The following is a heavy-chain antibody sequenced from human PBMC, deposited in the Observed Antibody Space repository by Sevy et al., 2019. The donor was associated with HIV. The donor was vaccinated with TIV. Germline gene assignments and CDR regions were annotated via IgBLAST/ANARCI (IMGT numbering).Heavy chain of an antibody. Sequence: ASVKVSCKASGYTFTSYDFNWVRQATGQGLEWMGWINPNSGNTGYAQKFQGSVTMTRNTSISTAYMELSSLRSEDTAVYYCASVYSSRWDDAFDIWGQGTMVTVSS. CDR2: INPNSGNT. J-gene: IGHJ3*02. CDR1: GYTFTSYD. V-gene: IGHV1-8*01. CDR3: ASVYSSRWDDAFDI. D-gene: IGHD6-13*01.